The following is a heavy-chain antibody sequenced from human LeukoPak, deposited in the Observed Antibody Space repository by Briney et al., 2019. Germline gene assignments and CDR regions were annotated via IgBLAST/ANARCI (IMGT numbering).Heavy chain of an antibody. CDR2: IFYSGST. CDR3: AREENFIVGATEPFDV. Sequence: GSLRLSCTDSGFTFSSYAMSWVRQAPGKGLEWIGEIFYSGSTNYNPSLKSRVTISLDRSKNQFSLKLSSVTAADTAVYYCAREENFIVGATEPFDVWGQGTMVTVSA. CDR1: GFTFSSYAM. V-gene: IGHV4-4*02. J-gene: IGHJ3*01. D-gene: IGHD1-26*01.